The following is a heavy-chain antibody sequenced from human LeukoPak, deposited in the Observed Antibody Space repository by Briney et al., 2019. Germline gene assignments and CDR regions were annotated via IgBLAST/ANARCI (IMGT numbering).Heavy chain of an antibody. CDR3: ARDYDKGFDS. Sequence: SETLSLTCTVSSGSISSYYWSWIRQPAGKGLEWIGRIYTSGNTNYNPSLKSRITMSVDTSKNQFSLKLSSVTAAGTAVYYCARDYDKGFDSWGQGTLVTVSS. CDR1: SGSISSYY. D-gene: IGHD3-9*01. V-gene: IGHV4-4*07. J-gene: IGHJ4*02. CDR2: IYTSGNT.